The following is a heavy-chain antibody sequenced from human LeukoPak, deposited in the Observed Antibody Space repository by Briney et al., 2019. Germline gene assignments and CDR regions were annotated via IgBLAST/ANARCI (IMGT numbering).Heavy chain of an antibody. CDR3: ARDLYCSSTSCYTSWFDP. CDR1: GYTFTGYY. J-gene: IGHJ5*02. Sequence: ASVKVSCKASGYTFTGYYMHWVRQAPGQGLEWMGWINHNSGGTNYAQKFQGRVTMTRDTSISTAYMELSRLRSDDTAVYYCARDLYCSSTSCYTSWFDPWGQGTLVTVSS. V-gene: IGHV1-2*02. CDR2: INHNSGGT. D-gene: IGHD2-2*02.